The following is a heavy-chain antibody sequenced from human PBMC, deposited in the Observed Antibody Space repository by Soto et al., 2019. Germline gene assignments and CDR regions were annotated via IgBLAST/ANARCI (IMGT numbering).Heavy chain of an antibody. D-gene: IGHD6-13*01. CDR2: IWYDGSNK. V-gene: IGHV3-33*01. Sequence: QVQLVESGGGVVQPGRSLRLSCAASGFTFSSYGMHWVRQAPGKGLEWVAVIWYDGSNKYYADSEKGRFTIPRDNSKNTLYLQMNSLRAVDTAVYYCARDPVSDSSSWFFDYRGQGTLVTVSS. J-gene: IGHJ4*02. CDR1: GFTFSSYG. CDR3: ARDPVSDSSSWFFDY.